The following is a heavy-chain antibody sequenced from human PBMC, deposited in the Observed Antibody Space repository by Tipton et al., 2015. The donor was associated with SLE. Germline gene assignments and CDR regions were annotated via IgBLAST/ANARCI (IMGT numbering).Heavy chain of an antibody. CDR3: ACLYSSSFQRDS. CDR2: FYHSGNT. V-gene: IGHV4-38-2*02. D-gene: IGHD6-6*01. J-gene: IGHJ4*02. Sequence: TLSLTCIVSRYSISSGYYWGWMRQAPGKELEWVGSFYHSGNTYYNPSLKSRVTISVDTSKNQFSLKLRSVTAADTALYYCACLYSSSFQRDSWGQGTLVTVSS. CDR1: RYSISSGYY.